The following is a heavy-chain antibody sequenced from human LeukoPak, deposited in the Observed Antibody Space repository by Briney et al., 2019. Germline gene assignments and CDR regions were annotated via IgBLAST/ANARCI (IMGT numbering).Heavy chain of an antibody. J-gene: IGHJ4*02. D-gene: IGHD4-17*01. CDR3: VRSRYGDFDY. CDR2: IYQSGST. CDR1: GGSISSSYW. V-gene: IGHV4-4*02. Sequence: SETLSLTCAVSGGSISSSYWWSWVRQPPGKGLEWIGEIYQSGSTNYNPSLKTRVTISVDKSKNQFSLKLSSVTAADTAVYYCVRSRYGDFDYWGQRTLVTVSS.